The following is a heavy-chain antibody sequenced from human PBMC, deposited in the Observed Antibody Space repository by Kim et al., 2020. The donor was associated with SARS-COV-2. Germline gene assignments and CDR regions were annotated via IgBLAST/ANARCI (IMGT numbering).Heavy chain of an antibody. D-gene: IGHD4-4*01. V-gene: IGHV3-23*01. CDR2: ISGSGGST. Sequence: GGSLRLSCAASGFTFSSYAMSWVRQAPGKGLEWVSAISGSGGSTYYADSVKGRFTISRDNSKNTLYLQMNSLRAEDTAVYYCAKDTPYDYSNYDWFDPWGQGTLVTVSS. CDR1: GFTFSSYA. CDR3: AKDTPYDYSNYDWFDP. J-gene: IGHJ5*02.